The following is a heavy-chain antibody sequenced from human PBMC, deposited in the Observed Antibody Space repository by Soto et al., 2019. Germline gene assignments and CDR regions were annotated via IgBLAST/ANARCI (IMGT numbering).Heavy chain of an antibody. D-gene: IGHD5-18*01. Sequence: GGSLGPCRAPSGCTHKAYGVYWVPQAPGKGLEGVAVSWYDGTNKDYADSVKGRFTISRDNSRNTLYLQMNSLRAEDTAVYYCARGYPLWSPYFYYYMDFWGQGT. CDR3: ARGYPLWSPYFYYYMDF. CDR2: SWYDGTNK. CDR1: GCTHKAYG. J-gene: IGHJ6*03. V-gene: IGHV3-33*07.